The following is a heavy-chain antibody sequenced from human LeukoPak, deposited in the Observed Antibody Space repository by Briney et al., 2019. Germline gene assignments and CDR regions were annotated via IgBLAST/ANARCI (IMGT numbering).Heavy chain of an antibody. V-gene: IGHV1-58*02. D-gene: IGHD1-26*01. CDR3: AADGGSFTDAFDI. J-gene: IGHJ3*02. CDR1: GYTFTSYD. Sequence: EASVKVSCKASGYTFTSYDINWVRQATGQGLEWIGWIVVGSGNTNYAQKFQERVTITRDMSTSTAYMELSSLRSEDTAVYYCAADGGSFTDAFDIWGQGTMVTVSS. CDR2: IVVGSGNT.